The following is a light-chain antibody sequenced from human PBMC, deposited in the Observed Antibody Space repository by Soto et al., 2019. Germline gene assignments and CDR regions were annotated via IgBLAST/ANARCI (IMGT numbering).Light chain of an antibody. Sequence: QSVLTQPPSVSGAPGQRVTISCTGSSSNIGAGYDVHWYQQLPGTAPKLLIYGNSNRPSGVPDRFSGSKSGTLVSLAITGLQAEDEADYYCQSYDSSLSGYVFGTGTKLTVL. CDR2: GNS. CDR3: QSYDSSLSGYV. J-gene: IGLJ1*01. V-gene: IGLV1-40*01. CDR1: SSNIGAGYD.